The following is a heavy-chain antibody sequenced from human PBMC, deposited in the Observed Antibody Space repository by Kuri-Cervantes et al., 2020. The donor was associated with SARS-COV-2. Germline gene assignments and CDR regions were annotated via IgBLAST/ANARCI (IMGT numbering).Heavy chain of an antibody. CDR3: ARDFNWRDPDYYYGMDV. CDR1: GFTVSSNY. CDR2: IYSGGST. V-gene: IGHV3-53*05. D-gene: IGHD1-1*01. Sequence: GESLKISCAASGFTVSSNYMSWVRQAPGKGLEWVSVIYSGGSTYYADSVKGRFTISRDNSKNTLYLQMNSLRAEDTAVYYCARDFNWRDPDYYYGMDVWGQGTTVTVSS. J-gene: IGHJ6*02.